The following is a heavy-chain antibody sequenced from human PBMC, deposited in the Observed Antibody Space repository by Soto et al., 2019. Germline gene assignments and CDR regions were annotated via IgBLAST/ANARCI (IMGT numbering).Heavy chain of an antibody. D-gene: IGHD6-19*01. J-gene: IGHJ4*02. CDR1: GYTFTRYD. V-gene: IGHV1-8*01. CDR2: MNPNSGNR. Sequence: ASVKVSCKASGYTFTRYDINWVRQATGQGLEWMGGMNPNSGNRGYAQKFQGRVTMTRNTSISTAYMELSSLRSGDTAVYYCGVPGGEQWPKNQIDYWGQGTMVTV. CDR3: GVPGGEQWPKNQIDY.